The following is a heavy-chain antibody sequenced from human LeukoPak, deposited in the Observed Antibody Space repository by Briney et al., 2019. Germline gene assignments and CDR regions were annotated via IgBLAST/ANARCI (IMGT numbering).Heavy chain of an antibody. D-gene: IGHD6-13*01. CDR2: IIPIFGTA. Sequence: SVKVSCKASGCTFSSYAISWVRQAPGQGLEWMGRIIPIFGTANYAQKFQGRVTITADESTSTAYMELSSLRSEDTAVYYCARVMAAAGTALDYWGQGTLVTVSS. CDR1: GCTFSSYA. CDR3: ARVMAAAGTALDY. V-gene: IGHV1-69*13. J-gene: IGHJ4*02.